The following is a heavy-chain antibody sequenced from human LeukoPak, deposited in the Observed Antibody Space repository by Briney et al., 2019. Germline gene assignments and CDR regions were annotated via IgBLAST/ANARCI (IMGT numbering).Heavy chain of an antibody. CDR3: ARDKMDY. CDR1: GFSFSIHW. CDR2: INPEGGST. Sequence: GGSLRLSCAASGFSFSIHWMHWVRQAPGKGLVWVSRINPEGGSTNYADSVKGRFTISRDNAKKTLYLQMNSLRAEDTAAYYCARDKMDYWGQGVLVTVST. J-gene: IGHJ4*02. V-gene: IGHV3-74*01.